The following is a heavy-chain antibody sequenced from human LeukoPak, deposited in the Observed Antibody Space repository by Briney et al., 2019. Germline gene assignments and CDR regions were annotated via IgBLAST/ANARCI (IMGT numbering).Heavy chain of an antibody. D-gene: IGHD3-9*01. CDR2: ISAYNGNT. CDR1: GYTFTSYG. Sequence: GASVTVSCKASGYTFTSYGISWVRQAPGQGLEWMGRISAYNGNTNYAQKPQGRVTMTTDTSTSTAYMELRSLRSDDTAVYYCARDIALLRYFDWLAEEDAFDIWGQGTMVTVSS. J-gene: IGHJ3*02. V-gene: IGHV1-18*01. CDR3: ARDIALLRYFDWLAEEDAFDI.